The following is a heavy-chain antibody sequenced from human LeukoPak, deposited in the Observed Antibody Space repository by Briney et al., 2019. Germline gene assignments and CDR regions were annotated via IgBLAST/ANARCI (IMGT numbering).Heavy chain of an antibody. J-gene: IGHJ4*02. D-gene: IGHD3-16*02. Sequence: ASVKDSCKASGYTFTGYYMHWVRQAPGQGLEWMGWINPNSGGTNNAQKFQGRATMTRDTSISTAYMEVSRLRSDDTAVYYCARAEVDYVWGSYRFDYWGQGTLVTVSS. V-gene: IGHV1-2*02. CDR3: ARAEVDYVWGSYRFDY. CDR2: INPNSGGT. CDR1: GYTFTGYY.